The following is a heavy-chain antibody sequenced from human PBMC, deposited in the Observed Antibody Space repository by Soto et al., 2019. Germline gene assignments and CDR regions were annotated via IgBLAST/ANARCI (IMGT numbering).Heavy chain of an antibody. CDR2: ISYDGSNK. V-gene: IGHV3-30-3*01. D-gene: IGHD6-13*01. Sequence: QVQLVESGGGVVQPGRSLRLSCAASGFTFSSYAMHWVRQAPGKGLEWVAVISYDGSNKYDADSVKGRFTISRDNSKNTLYLQMNSMRAEDTAVYYWARDGYSSSWFHYYYGMDVWGQGTTVTVSS. CDR1: GFTFSSYA. J-gene: IGHJ6*02. CDR3: ARDGYSSSWFHYYYGMDV.